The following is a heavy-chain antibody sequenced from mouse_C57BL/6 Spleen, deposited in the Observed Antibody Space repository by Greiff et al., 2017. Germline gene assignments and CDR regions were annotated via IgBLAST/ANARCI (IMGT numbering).Heavy chain of an antibody. Sequence: QVQLQQSGTELVKPGASVKLSCKASGYTFTSYWMHWVKQRPGQGLEWIGNINPSNGGTNYNEKFKSKATLTVDKSSSTAYMQLSSLTSEDSAVYYCARSGTGQYWYFDVWGTGTTVTVSS. CDR3: ARSGTGQYWYFDV. CDR2: INPSNGGT. V-gene: IGHV1-53*01. J-gene: IGHJ1*03. CDR1: GYTFTSYW. D-gene: IGHD3-3*01.